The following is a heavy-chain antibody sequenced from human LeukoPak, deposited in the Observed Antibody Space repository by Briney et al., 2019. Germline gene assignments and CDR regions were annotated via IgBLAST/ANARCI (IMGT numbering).Heavy chain of an antibody. D-gene: IGHD2-15*01. J-gene: IGHJ5*02. CDR1: GDSFSSGDYY. CDR3: ARDCGGGSCYGYFDP. CDR2: IYYSGST. V-gene: IGHV4-30-4*01. Sequence: SETLSLTCTVSGDSFSSGDYYWSWIRQPPGKGLEWIGYIYYSGSTYYNPSLKSRVTISVDTSKNQSSLKLSSVTAADTAVYYCARDCGGGSCYGYFDPWGQGTLVTVSS.